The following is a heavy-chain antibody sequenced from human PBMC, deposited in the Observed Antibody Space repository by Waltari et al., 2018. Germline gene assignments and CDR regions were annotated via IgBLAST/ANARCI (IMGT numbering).Heavy chain of an antibody. J-gene: IGHJ4*02. CDR2: ISSNGGST. CDR1: GFTFISYA. Sequence: EVQLVESGGGLVQPGGSLRLSCAASGFTFISYAMHWVRQAPGKGLEYVSAISSNGGSTYYANSVKGRFTISRDNSKNTLYLQMGSLRAEDMAVYYCARGYYDSSGYTYFDYWGQGTLVTVSS. D-gene: IGHD3-22*01. CDR3: ARGYYDSSGYTYFDY. V-gene: IGHV3-64*01.